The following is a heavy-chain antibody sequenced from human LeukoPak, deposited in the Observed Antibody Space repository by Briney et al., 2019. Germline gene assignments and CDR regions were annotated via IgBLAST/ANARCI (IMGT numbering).Heavy chain of an antibody. Sequence: SETLSLTCAVYGESFSGYYRSWIRQPPGRGLEWIGEINHSGSTSYSASLKSRVTISVDTSKNQFSLKLNSVTAADTAVYYCARDQFIVGGYSNHAFDIWGQGTMVTVSS. J-gene: IGHJ3*02. D-gene: IGHD1-26*01. CDR3: ARDQFIVGGYSNHAFDI. CDR2: INHSGST. V-gene: IGHV4-34*01. CDR1: GESFSGYY.